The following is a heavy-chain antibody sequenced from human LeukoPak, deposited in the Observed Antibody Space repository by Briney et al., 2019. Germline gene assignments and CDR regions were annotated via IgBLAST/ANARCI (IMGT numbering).Heavy chain of an antibody. J-gene: IGHJ3*01. D-gene: IGHD6-19*01. V-gene: IGHV3-30*18. Sequence: GGSLRLSCAASGFTFSSYGMHWVRQTPGKGLEWVALISFDGSIEYYADSVKGRFTISRDNSKNTLFLQMNSLRPEDTAVYYCAKDSDIAVAGSDEALDVWGQGTMVTVSS. CDR1: GFTFSSYG. CDR2: ISFDGSIE. CDR3: AKDSDIAVAGSDEALDV.